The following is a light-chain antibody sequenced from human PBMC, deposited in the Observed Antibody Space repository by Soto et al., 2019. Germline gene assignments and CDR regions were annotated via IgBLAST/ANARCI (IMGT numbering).Light chain of an antibody. V-gene: IGKV1-9*01. CDR3: LQHNSYPWT. CDR2: AAS. Sequence: IQLTQSPSSLSASVGDRVTITCRASQGISSYLAWYQQKPGKAPKLLIHAASTLQSGVPSRFSGSGYGTDFTLTISSLQPEDFATYYCLQHNSYPWTFGQGTKVDIK. CDR1: QGISSY. J-gene: IGKJ1*01.